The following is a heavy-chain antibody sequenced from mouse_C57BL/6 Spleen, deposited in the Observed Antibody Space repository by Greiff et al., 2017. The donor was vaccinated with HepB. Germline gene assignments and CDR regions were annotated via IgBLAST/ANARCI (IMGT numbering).Heavy chain of an antibody. J-gene: IGHJ3*01. CDR1: GYTFTSYW. D-gene: IGHD2-3*01. CDR2: IHPNSGRT. V-gene: IGHV1-64*01. Sequence: QVQLQQPGAELVKPGASVKLSCKASGYTFTSYWMHWVKQRPGQGLEWIGMIHPNSGRTNYNEKFKSKATLTVDKSSSTAYMQRSSLTSDDSAGYYSAFYDGYYWGFAYWGQGTLVTVSA. CDR3: AFYDGYYWGFAY.